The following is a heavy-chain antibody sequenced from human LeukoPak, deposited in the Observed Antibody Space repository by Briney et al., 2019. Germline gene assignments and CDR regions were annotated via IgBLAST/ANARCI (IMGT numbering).Heavy chain of an antibody. CDR2: INHSGST. CDR1: GGSFSGYY. CDR3: ARGRVENVLRYFDWLYYYMDV. D-gene: IGHD3-9*01. J-gene: IGHJ6*03. Sequence: SETLSLTCAVYGGSFSGYYWSWIRQPPGKGLEWIGEINHSGSTNYNPSLKSRVTISVDTSKNQFSLKLSSVPAADTAVYYCARGRVENVLRYFDWLYYYMDVWGKGTTVTVSS. V-gene: IGHV4-34*01.